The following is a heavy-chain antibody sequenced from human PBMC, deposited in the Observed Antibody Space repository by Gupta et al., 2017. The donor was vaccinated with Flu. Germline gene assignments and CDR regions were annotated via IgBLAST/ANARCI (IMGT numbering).Heavy chain of an antibody. V-gene: IGHV3-74*01. CDR1: GFTFSSHW. CDR3: ASTGRGYYAPGFDN. CDR2: INFDGSTT. Sequence: EVQLVESGGDLVQPGGSLRLSCAASGFTFSSHWMHWVRQGPGKVLVWVSRINFDGSTTSYADSVKGRFTISRDNAKNTLYLQINSLRAEDTAVYYCASTGRGYYAPGFDNWGQGTLVTVSS. J-gene: IGHJ4*02. D-gene: IGHD6-25*01.